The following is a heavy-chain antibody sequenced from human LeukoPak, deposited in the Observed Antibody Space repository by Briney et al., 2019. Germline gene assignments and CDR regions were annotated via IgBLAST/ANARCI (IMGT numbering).Heavy chain of an antibody. CDR1: GFSFISYG. V-gene: IGHV3-30*18. Sequence: PGGSLRLSCAASGFSFISYGMHWVRQAPGKGLEWVGVISDDGRRKDHADSVKGRFTISRDNSKDTLCLQMNSLRAEDTAVYYCAKRPSDYGDYVSYFDYWGQGTLVTVSS. CDR2: ISDDGRRK. J-gene: IGHJ4*02. D-gene: IGHD4-17*01. CDR3: AKRPSDYGDYVSYFDY.